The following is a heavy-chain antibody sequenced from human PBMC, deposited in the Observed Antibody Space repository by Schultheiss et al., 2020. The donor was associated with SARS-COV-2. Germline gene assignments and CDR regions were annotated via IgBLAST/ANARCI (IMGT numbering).Heavy chain of an antibody. D-gene: IGHD4-17*01. V-gene: IGHV1-2*06. J-gene: IGHJ3*02. CDR1: GYSLTGHH. Sequence: ASVKVSCKASGYSLTGHHMHWVRQAPGQGLEWMGRINPNSGGTNYAQKFQGRVTMTRDTSISTAYMELSRLRSDDTAVYYCARVRMTTVTDDAFDIWGQGTMVTVSS. CDR3: ARVRMTTVTDDAFDI. CDR2: INPNSGGT.